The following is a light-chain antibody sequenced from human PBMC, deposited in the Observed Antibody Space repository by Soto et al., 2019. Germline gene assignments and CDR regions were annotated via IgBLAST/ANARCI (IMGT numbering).Light chain of an antibody. CDR1: QSFRGL. J-gene: IGKJ3*01. CDR2: DAY. Sequence: EVVLTQSPVTLSLSPGERATLSCRASQSFRGLLAWYQQKPGQAPRLLIYDAYNRATGIPPRFSGSGSGTDFTLTISILQPEDFATYYCQQIGSYPFTFGPGTKVDI. V-gene: IGKV3-11*01. CDR3: QQIGSYPFT.